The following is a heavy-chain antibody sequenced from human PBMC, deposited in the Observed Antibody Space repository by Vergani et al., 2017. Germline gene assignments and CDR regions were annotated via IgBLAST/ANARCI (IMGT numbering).Heavy chain of an antibody. CDR1: GYTFTSYG. J-gene: IGHJ6*03. CDR3: ARASSGWYYYYYYDMDV. V-gene: IGHV1-18*04. Sequence: QVQLVQSGAEVKKPGASVKVSCKASGYTFTSYGISWVRPAPGQGLEWMGWISAYNGNTNYAQKLQGRVTMTTATSTSTAYMELRSMRSDDTAVYYCARASSGWYYYYYYDMDVWGKGTTVTVAS. D-gene: IGHD6-19*01. CDR2: ISAYNGNT.